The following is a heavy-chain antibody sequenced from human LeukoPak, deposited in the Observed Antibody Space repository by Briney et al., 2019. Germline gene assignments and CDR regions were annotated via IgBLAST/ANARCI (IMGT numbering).Heavy chain of an antibody. V-gene: IGHV3-23*01. CDR2: ISGSGGST. CDR1: GFTFSSYA. CDR3: AKDRDDSSGYNPLADY. D-gene: IGHD3-22*01. J-gene: IGHJ4*02. Sequence: GGSLGLSCAASGFTFSSYAMSWVRQAPGKGLEWVSAISGSGGSTYYADSVKGRFTISRGNSKNTLYPQMNSLRAEDTAVYYCAKDRDDSSGYNPLADYWGQGTLVTVSS.